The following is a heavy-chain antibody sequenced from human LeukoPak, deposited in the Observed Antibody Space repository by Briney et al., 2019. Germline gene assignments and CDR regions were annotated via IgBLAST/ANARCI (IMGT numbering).Heavy chain of an antibody. CDR1: GGSISSYY. CDR3: ASFKLSNYYFDY. CDR2: IYYSGST. V-gene: IGHV4-59*01. J-gene: IGHJ4*02. Sequence: SETLSLTCTVSGGSISSYYWSWIRQPPGKGLEWIGYIYYSGSTNYNPSLKSRVTISVDTSKNQFSLKLSSVTAADTAVYYCASFKLSNYYFDYWGQGTLVTVSS. D-gene: IGHD4-11*01.